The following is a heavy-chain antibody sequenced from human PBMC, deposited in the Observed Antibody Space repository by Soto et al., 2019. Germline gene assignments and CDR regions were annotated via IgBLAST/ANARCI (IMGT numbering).Heavy chain of an antibody. J-gene: IGHJ4*02. CDR2: ISNDGSNK. CDR3: ARAGGGYLDY. V-gene: IGHV3-30*04. Sequence: QVQLVESGEGVVQPGRSLKLSCVASGFTLSNYALHWVRQAPGKGPEWMAFISNDGSNKLYADSVKGRFTISRDNSKNTLYLEMNSLRPEDTAVFYCARAGGGYLDYWGQGTLVTVSS. CDR1: GFTLSNYA. D-gene: IGHD3-22*01.